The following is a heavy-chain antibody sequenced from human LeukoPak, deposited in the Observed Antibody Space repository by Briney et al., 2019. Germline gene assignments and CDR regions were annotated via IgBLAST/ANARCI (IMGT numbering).Heavy chain of an antibody. J-gene: IGHJ4*02. CDR1: GGSISSGGYN. CDR3: AGDHSSGQDLPGY. CDR2: IYYSGST. D-gene: IGHD3-22*01. V-gene: IGHV4-61*08. Sequence: SETLSLTCTVSGGSISSGGYNWSWIRQHPGKGLEWIGYIYYSGSTNYNPSLKSRVTISVDTSKNQFSLKLSSVTAADTAVYYCAGDHSSGQDLPGYWGQGTLVTVSS.